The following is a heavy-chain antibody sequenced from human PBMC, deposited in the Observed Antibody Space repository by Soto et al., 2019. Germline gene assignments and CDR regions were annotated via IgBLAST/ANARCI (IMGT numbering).Heavy chain of an antibody. CDR3: AADPYYYDSSSYYSFDY. D-gene: IGHD3-22*01. CDR1: GFTFRSTA. V-gene: IGHV1-58*01. Sequence: SVKVSCKASGFTFRSTAVQWVRQARGQRLEWIGWVVVGSGNTDYAQEFQDRVTITRDMSTSTTYMELSSLTSEDTAVYYCAADPYYYDSSSYYSFDYWGQGTLVTVSS. J-gene: IGHJ4*02. CDR2: VVVGSGNT.